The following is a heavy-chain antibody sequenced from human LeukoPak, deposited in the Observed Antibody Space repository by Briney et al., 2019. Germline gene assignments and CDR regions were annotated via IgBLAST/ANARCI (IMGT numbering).Heavy chain of an antibody. CDR1: RFTFSHYG. CDR3: AKDAQRGFDYSNSLDN. CDR2: IWNDGSNK. D-gene: IGHD4-11*01. Sequence: GGSLRLSCAASRFTFSHYGMHWVRRAPGKGLEWVAVIWNDGSNKYYADSVKGRFTVSSDNPQNRLYLQMNSLRPEDTAVYYCAKDAQRGFDYSNSLDNWGQGTLVTVSS. V-gene: IGHV3-33*06. J-gene: IGHJ4*02.